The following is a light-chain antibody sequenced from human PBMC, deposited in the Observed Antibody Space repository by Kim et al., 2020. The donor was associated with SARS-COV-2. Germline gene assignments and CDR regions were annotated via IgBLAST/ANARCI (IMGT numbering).Light chain of an antibody. J-gene: IGLJ2*01. CDR2: EDD. Sequence: NFMLTQPHSVSESPGKTVTSSFTRSSGSINDNYVQWYQQRPGGVPTTVIYEDDQRPSGVSDRFSGSIDNSSNSASLTVSGLRTEDEADYYCQSYNRDNVIFGGGTQLTVL. CDR3: QSYNRDNVI. V-gene: IGLV6-57*04. CDR1: SGSINDNY.